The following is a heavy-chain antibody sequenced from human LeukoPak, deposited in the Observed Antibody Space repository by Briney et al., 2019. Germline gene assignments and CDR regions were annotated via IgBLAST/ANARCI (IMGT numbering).Heavy chain of an antibody. D-gene: IGHD6-19*01. CDR2: IWYDGSNK. Sequence: SGGSLRLSCAASGFTFSSYGMHWVRQAPGKGLEWVAVIWYDGSNKYYADSVKGRFTISRDNSKNTLYLQMNSLRAEDTAVYYCARDPFIAVAAVDYWGQGTLVTVSS. V-gene: IGHV3-33*01. CDR1: GFTFSSYG. CDR3: ARDPFIAVAAVDY. J-gene: IGHJ4*02.